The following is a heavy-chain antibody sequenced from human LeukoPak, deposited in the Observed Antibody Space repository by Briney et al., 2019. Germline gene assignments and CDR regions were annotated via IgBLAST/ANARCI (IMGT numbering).Heavy chain of an antibody. Sequence: GGCLRLSCAASVFIFSIYSMIGARDASGRGLEGGSYISSSSRYIYYADSVKRRFTFPRHNPKNTLYLQMNSLSGEDTAVYCCARGRGSGYYRGPLQTEDYWGQGTLVTVSS. CDR1: VFIFSIYS. CDR2: ISSSSRYI. D-gene: IGHD3-3*01. J-gene: IGHJ4*02. V-gene: IGHV3-21*01. CDR3: ARGRGSGYYRGPLQTEDY.